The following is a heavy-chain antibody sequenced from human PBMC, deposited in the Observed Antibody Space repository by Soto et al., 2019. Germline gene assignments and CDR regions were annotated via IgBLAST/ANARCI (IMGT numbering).Heavy chain of an antibody. CDR2: ISYDGSNK. CDR1: GFTFSSYG. Sequence: QVQLVESGGGVVQPGRSLRLSCAASGFTFSSYGMHWVRQAPGKGLEWVAVISYDGSNKYYADSVKGRFTISRDNSKNTLYLQMNSLRAEDTAAYYCAKDTGQQLVLPNNWFDPWGQGTLVTVSS. CDR3: AKDTGQQLVLPNNWFDP. J-gene: IGHJ5*02. V-gene: IGHV3-30*18. D-gene: IGHD6-13*01.